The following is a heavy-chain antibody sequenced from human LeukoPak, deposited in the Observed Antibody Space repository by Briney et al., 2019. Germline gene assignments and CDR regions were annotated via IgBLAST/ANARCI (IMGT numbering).Heavy chain of an antibody. Sequence: SVKVSCKASGGTFSSYAISWVRQAPGQGLEWMGGIIPIFGTANYAQKFQGRVTITADESTSTAYMELSSLRSEDTAVYYCARGDDILTGYYYYYYMDVWGKGTTVTTSS. V-gene: IGHV1-69*13. J-gene: IGHJ6*03. CDR1: GGTFSSYA. CDR2: IIPIFGTA. D-gene: IGHD3-9*01. CDR3: ARGDDILTGYYYYYYMDV.